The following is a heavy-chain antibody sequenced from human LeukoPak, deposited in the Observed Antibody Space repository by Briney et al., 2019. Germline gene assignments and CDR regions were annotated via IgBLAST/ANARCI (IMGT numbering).Heavy chain of an antibody. CDR1: GFTFSSYA. CDR3: ARTHYDSSGWYGDY. V-gene: IGHV3-30*04. Sequence: GGSLRLSCAASGFTFSSYAMHWARQAPGKGLEWVAVISYDGSNKYYADSVKGRFTISRDNSKNTLYLQMNSLRAEDTAVYYCARTHYDSSGWYGDYWGQGTLVTVSS. J-gene: IGHJ4*02. CDR2: ISYDGSNK. D-gene: IGHD6-19*01.